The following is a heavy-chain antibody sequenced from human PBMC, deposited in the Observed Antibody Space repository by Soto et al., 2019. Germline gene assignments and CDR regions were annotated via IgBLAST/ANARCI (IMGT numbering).Heavy chain of an antibody. J-gene: IGHJ4*02. CDR3: AKDPNGEYVGAFDY. Sequence: EVQLLESGGGLLQPGGSLRLSCTASEFTFSKYAVTWVLQAPGKGLEWVSSIGADINYIYYADSVKGRFTIYRDKTTTKVFLQMNSLRADDTAVYYCAKDPNGEYVGAFDYWGQGTLVTVSS. CDR1: EFTFSKYA. CDR2: IGADINYI. D-gene: IGHD4-17*01. V-gene: IGHV3-23*01.